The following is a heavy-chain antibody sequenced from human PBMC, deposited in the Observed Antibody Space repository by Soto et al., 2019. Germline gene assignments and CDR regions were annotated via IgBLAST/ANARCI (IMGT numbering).Heavy chain of an antibody. J-gene: IGHJ6*03. D-gene: IGHD5-12*01. Sequence: GGSLRLSCAASGFTFSSYAMSWVRQAPGKGLEWVSAISGSGGSTYYADSVKGRFTISRDNSKNTLYLQMNSLRAEDTAVYYCAKGGGVDIVATPPYYYYYMDVWGKGTTVTVSS. CDR3: AKGGGVDIVATPPYYYYYMDV. CDR2: ISGSGGST. CDR1: GFTFSSYA. V-gene: IGHV3-23*01.